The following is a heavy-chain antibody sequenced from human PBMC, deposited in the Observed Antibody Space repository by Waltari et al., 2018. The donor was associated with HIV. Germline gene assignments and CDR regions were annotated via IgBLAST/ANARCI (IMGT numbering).Heavy chain of an antibody. D-gene: IGHD3-10*02. CDR1: GGPISSSSYD. J-gene: IGHJ5*01. CDR2: IYYSGST. V-gene: IGHV4-39*01. CDR3: ARHVRSSIWFDY. Sequence: QLQLQESGPGLVKPSETLSLTCAVSGGPISSSSYDWGWIRQPPGKGLVRIGSIYYSGSTYYNPSLKSRVTISVDTSKNQFSLKLSSVTAADTAVYYCARHVRSSIWFDYWGQGTLVTVSS.